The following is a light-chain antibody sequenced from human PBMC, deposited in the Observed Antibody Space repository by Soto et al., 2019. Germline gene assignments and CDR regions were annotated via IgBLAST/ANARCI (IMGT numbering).Light chain of an antibody. J-gene: IGKJ2*02. V-gene: IGKV1-5*03. CDR2: KAS. CDR1: QSISTW. Sequence: DIQMTQSPSTLSASVGDRVTITCRASQSISTWLAWYQHKPGKAPKLLIYKASSLEGGVPSRFSGSGSGTEFTLTVSSLHPDDFATYYCQQYNTYSRTFGQGTKVETK. CDR3: QQYNTYSRT.